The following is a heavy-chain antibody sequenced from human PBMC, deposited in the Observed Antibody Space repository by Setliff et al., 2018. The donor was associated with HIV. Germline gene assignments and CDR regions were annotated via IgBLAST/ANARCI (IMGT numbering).Heavy chain of an antibody. CDR2: IIPILGVP. D-gene: IGHD3-10*01. CDR3: ARDPAFGAFDI. V-gene: IGHV1-69*02. CDR1: GGPFTSSS. Sequence: SVKVSCKASGGPFTSSSIGWVRQALGQGLEWMGRIIPILGVPRYAQKFRGRVTITADKSTSTSYMHLSSLRTEDTAVYFCARDPAFGAFDIWGQGTMVTVSS. J-gene: IGHJ3*02.